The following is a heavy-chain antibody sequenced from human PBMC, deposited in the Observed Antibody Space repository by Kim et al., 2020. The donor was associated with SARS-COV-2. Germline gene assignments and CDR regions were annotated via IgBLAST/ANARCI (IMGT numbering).Heavy chain of an antibody. V-gene: IGHV1-46*03. Sequence: TSYAPKFPGRVTMTRDTSTSTVYMELSSLRSEDTAVYYCARITVTGTLDYWGQGTLVTVSS. CDR2: T. J-gene: IGHJ4*02. D-gene: IGHD6-19*01. CDR3: ARITVTGTLDY.